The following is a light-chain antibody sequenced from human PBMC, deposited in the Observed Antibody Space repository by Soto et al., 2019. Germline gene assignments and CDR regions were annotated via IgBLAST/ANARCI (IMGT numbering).Light chain of an antibody. J-gene: IGKJ1*01. V-gene: IGKV3-11*01. CDR1: QSVSSY. CDR3: QQRSNWPT. Sequence: EIVLPQSPAPLSLSPGERATLSCRASQSVSSYLAWYQQKPGQAPRLLIYDASNRATGIPARFSGSGSGTDFTLTISSLEPEDFAVYYCQQRSNWPTFGQGTKVDIK. CDR2: DAS.